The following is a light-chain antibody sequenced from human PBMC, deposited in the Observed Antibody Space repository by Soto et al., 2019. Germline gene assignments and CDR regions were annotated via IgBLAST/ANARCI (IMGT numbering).Light chain of an antibody. CDR2: DAS. V-gene: IGKV3-15*01. Sequence: IVLTQSPATLSVSPGERATLSCRASQADGSNLAWYQQRPGQAPRLLIYDASTRATGIPHRFSGGGSGTDFTLTISSLQSDAFAVYYCQHFNKWPHMPAFGGGTKLAIK. CDR3: QHFNKWPHMPA. J-gene: IGKJ4*01. CDR1: QADGSN.